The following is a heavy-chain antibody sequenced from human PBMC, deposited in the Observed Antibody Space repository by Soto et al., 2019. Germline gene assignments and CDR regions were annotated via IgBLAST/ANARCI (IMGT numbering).Heavy chain of an antibody. Sequence: EVQLEESGGGLVQPGGSLRLSCGASGFSFGVYWMSWVRQAPGKGLEWLATIKWDASEKKYVDSVKGRFTTSRDNAKNSRYLQMDSLRAEDTAIYYCAIDSGYGSRSSVNHYLDYWGHGTLVTVSS. CDR3: AIDSGYGSRSSVNHYLDY. D-gene: IGHD3-10*01. V-gene: IGHV3-7*01. CDR1: GFSFGVYW. J-gene: IGHJ4*01. CDR2: IKWDASEK.